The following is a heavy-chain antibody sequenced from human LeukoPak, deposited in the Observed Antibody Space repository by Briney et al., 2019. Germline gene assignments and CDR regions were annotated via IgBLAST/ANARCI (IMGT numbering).Heavy chain of an antibody. CDR2: MYFNGDT. CDR3: AREGNDYGANSIDY. J-gene: IGHJ4*02. V-gene: IGHV4-59*11. D-gene: IGHD4-23*01. Sequence: SETLSLTCTVSGGSISTQYWTWIRQPPGKRLEWLGYMYFNGDTNYNPSLESRVTISLGPSKNQFSLKLTSATAADTAVYYCAREGNDYGANSIDYWGQGILVTVSS. CDR1: GGSISTQY.